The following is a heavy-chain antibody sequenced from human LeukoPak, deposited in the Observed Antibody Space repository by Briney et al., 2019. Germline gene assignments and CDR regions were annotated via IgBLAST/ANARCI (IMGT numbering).Heavy chain of an antibody. CDR2: TYYSSNWYN. CDR3: SRGWLQQGFDY. J-gene: IGHJ4*02. V-gene: IGHV6-1*01. D-gene: IGHD5-24*01. CDR1: GYTVSSNSAA. Sequence: SQTLSLTCAISGYTVSSNSAAWNWIRLSPSRGLEWLGRTYYSSNWYNDYAVSVKSRITINPDTSKNQFSLQLNSVTPEDTAVYYCSRGWLQQGFDYWGQGTLVTVSS.